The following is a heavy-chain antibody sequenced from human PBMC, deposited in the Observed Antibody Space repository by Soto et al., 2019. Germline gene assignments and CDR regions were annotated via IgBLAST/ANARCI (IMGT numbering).Heavy chain of an antibody. CDR3: ARVRSEAYFDY. J-gene: IGHJ4*02. CDR2: TRKKANSYTT. D-gene: IGHD1-26*01. CDR1: GFTFSDHY. V-gene: IGHV3-72*01. Sequence: PGGTLRLSCAPSGFTFSDHYMDWVRQAPGKGLEWVGRTRKKANSYTTEYAASVNGRFTISRDDSKNSLYLQMNSLKTEDTAVYYCARVRSEAYFDYWGQGTLVTVSS.